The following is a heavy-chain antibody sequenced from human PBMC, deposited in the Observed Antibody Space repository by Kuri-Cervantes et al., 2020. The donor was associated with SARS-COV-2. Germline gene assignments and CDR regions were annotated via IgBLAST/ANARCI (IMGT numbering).Heavy chain of an antibody. CDR1: GGTFSSYA. D-gene: IGHD3-22*01. CDR2: IIPIFAKA. Sequence: SVKVSCKASGGTFSSYAISWVRQAPGQGLEWMGGIIPIFAKANYAQKFQGRVTITADQSTSTAYMELSSLRLEDTAVYYCARGPGLSDSRGYYYFYWGQGTLVTVSS. J-gene: IGHJ4*02. V-gene: IGHV1-69*13. CDR3: ARGPGLSDSRGYYYFY.